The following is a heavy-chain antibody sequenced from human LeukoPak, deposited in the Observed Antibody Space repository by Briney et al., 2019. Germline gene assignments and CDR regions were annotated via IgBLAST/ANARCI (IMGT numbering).Heavy chain of an antibody. J-gene: IGHJ4*02. D-gene: IGHD1-14*01. CDR1: GGSISSYY. Sequence: PSETLSLTCTVSGGSISSYYWSCIPQPPGKGLEWIGYIYYSGSTNYNPSLKGRVTISVDTSKNQFSLKLSSVTAADTAVYYCAREGGPGNFDYWGQGTLVTVSS. V-gene: IGHV4-59*01. CDR3: AREGGPGNFDY. CDR2: IYYSGST.